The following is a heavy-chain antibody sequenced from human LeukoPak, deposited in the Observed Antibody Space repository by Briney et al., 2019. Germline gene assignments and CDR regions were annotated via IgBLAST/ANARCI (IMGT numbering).Heavy chain of an antibody. Sequence: PGGSLRLSCAASGLTFSSYAMSWVRLAPGKGLEWVSGISDSGGSTYYAASVKGRFTIARANSKNTLSLQMNSLRAEDTAVHYCAKDPITMLIVGLRGAFDIWGQGTMVTVSS. CDR3: AKDPITMLIVGLRGAFDI. D-gene: IGHD3-22*01. J-gene: IGHJ3*02. V-gene: IGHV3-23*01. CDR2: ISDSGGST. CDR1: GLTFSSYA.